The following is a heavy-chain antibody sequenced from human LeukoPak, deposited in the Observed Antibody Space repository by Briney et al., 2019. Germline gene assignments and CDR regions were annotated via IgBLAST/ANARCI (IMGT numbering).Heavy chain of an antibody. V-gene: IGHV3-21*04. Sequence: PGGSLRLSCAASGFTFSSYSMNWVRQAPGKGLEWVSSISSSSSYIYYADSVKGRFTISRDNAKNSLYLQMNSLRAEDMALYYCAKDIAFRGPATAPGFDYWGQGTLVTVSS. CDR2: ISSSSSYI. CDR3: AKDIAFRGPATAPGFDY. J-gene: IGHJ4*02. CDR1: GFTFSSYS. D-gene: IGHD2-2*01.